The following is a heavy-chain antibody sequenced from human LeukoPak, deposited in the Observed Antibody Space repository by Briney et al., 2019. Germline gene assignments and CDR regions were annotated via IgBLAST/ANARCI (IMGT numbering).Heavy chain of an antibody. CDR2: IGPRNSAA. D-gene: IGHD2-2*01. V-gene: IGHV1-2*02. J-gene: IGHJ4*02. CDR1: GFTFTGHY. Sequence: ASMKVSCKSSGFTFTGHYIRWVRQAPGQGLEWMGYIGPRNSAASYAEKFQGRVTMTRDTSLSTAYMELSRLTSDDTAVYYCAREGSDQLSKDFDYWGQGTLVTVSS. CDR3: AREGSDQLSKDFDY.